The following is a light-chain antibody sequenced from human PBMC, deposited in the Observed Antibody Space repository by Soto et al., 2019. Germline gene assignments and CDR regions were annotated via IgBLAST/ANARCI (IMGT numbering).Light chain of an antibody. CDR3: RSFTVASLL. V-gene: IGLV2-14*01. J-gene: IGLJ1*01. CDR1: SSDVGGYNY. CDR2: DVS. Sequence: QSALTQPASMSGSPGQSVTISCAGTSSDVGGYNYVSWYQHHPGTDPKLIIYDVSSRPSGVSHRFSDSKSGNTASLTISVLQAEDEADYYCRSFTVASLLFGTGTKLTVL.